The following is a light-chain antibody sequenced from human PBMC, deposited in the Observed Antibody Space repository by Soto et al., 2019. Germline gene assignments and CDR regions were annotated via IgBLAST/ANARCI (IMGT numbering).Light chain of an antibody. CDR3: QQRARWVT. CDR2: DAS. V-gene: IGKV3-11*01. Sequence: IVLKQSPATLSMSPGERATLSCRASQSVSSYLAWFQQKPGQAPRLLIYDASNRATGIPARFSGSGSETDVTLTISSLEPEDSAVYFCQQRARWVTFGQGTRLEIK. CDR1: QSVSSY. J-gene: IGKJ5*01.